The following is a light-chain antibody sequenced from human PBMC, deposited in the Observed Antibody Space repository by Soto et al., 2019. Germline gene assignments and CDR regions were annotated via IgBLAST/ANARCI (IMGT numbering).Light chain of an antibody. V-gene: IGLV2-14*01. CDR3: SSYRSSSTFVV. CDR1: SSDVGGYNY. J-gene: IGLJ2*01. CDR2: DVT. Sequence: QSVLTQPASVSGSPGQSITISCTGTSSDVGGYNYVSWYQQHPGKAPKLMIYDVTNRPSGVSNRFSGSKSGNTASLTISGLQAEDEADYYCSSYRSSSTFVVFGGGTKLT.